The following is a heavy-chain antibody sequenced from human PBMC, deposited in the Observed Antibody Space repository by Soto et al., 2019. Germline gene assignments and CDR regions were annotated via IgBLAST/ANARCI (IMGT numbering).Heavy chain of an antibody. CDR2: ISGSGGST. D-gene: IGHD6-13*01. CDR3: AREHSSSSKQLNWFDP. J-gene: IGHJ5*02. CDR1: GFTFSSYA. Sequence: GGSLRLSCAASGFTFSSYAMSWVRQAPGKGLEWVSAISGSGGSTYYADSVKGRFTISRDNSKNTLYLQMNSLRAEDTAVYYCAREHSSSSKQLNWFDPWGQGPLVTVSS. V-gene: IGHV3-23*01.